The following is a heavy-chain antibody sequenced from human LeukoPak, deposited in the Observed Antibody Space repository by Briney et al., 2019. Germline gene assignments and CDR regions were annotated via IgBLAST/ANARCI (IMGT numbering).Heavy chain of an antibody. CDR1: GGSFSGYY. D-gene: IGHD3-10*01. Sequence: SETLSLTCAVYGGSFSGYYWSWIRQPPGKGLEWIGEVNHSGSTNYNPSLKSRVTISVDTSKNQFSLKLSSVTAADTAVYYCGGGGHLGIRISGSGSYYGTAFDPWGQGTLVTVSS. CDR3: GGGGHLGIRISGSGSYYGTAFDP. CDR2: VNHSGST. J-gene: IGHJ5*02. V-gene: IGHV4-34*01.